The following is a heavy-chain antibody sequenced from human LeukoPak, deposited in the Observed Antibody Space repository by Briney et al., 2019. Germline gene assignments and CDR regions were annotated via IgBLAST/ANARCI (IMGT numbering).Heavy chain of an antibody. CDR3: ARGGLNLGFAY. J-gene: IGHJ4*02. Sequence: GGSLILSCAASGFTVSSNYMSWVRQAPGKGLEWVSVIYSGGSTYYADSVKGRFTISRDNSKNTLYLQMNSLRAEDTAVYYCARGGLNLGFAYWGQGTLVTVSS. D-gene: IGHD3/OR15-3a*01. CDR2: IYSGGST. CDR1: GFTVSSNY. V-gene: IGHV3-66*01.